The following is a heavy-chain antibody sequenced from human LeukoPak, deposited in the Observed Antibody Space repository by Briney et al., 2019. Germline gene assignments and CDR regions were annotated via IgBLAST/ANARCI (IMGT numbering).Heavy chain of an antibody. CDR1: GFTLSSDA. CDR2: ISGSGGST. D-gene: IGHD3-3*01. Sequence: GGSLTLSSSSSGFTLSSDAMSWVRQAPGKGLERVSAISGSGGSTYYADSVKGRFTISRDNSKNTLYLQMNSLRAEDTAVYYCEKGITILDYWGQGTLVTVSS. CDR3: EKGITILDY. J-gene: IGHJ4*02. V-gene: IGHV3-23*01.